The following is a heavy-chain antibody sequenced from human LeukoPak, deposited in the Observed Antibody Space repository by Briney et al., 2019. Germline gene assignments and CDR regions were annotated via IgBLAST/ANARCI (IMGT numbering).Heavy chain of an antibody. Sequence: ASVKVSCKASGYTFTGYYLHWVRQAPGQGLEWMGWIHPKSGDTHYAQKFLGRVTLTRDTSTTTVYMELKWLTSDDTAVYYCSRGSGISYGGIDYWGQGTLDTVSS. CDR3: SRGSGISYGGIDY. CDR1: GYTFTGYY. J-gene: IGHJ4*02. D-gene: IGHD5-18*01. CDR2: IHPKSGDT. V-gene: IGHV1-2*02.